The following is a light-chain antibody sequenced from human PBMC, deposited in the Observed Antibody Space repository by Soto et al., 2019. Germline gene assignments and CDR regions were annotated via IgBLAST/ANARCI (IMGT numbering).Light chain of an antibody. CDR3: QQYGSSGT. CDR2: GAS. V-gene: IGKV3-20*01. Sequence: EIVLTQSPVTLALAPGERATLSWRASQSVTSNYVAWYQQTPGQAPRLLFFGASIRATGIPDRFSGSGSGTDFTLTISRLEPEDFAVYYCQQYGSSGTFGQGTKVDIK. CDR1: QSVTSNY. J-gene: IGKJ1*01.